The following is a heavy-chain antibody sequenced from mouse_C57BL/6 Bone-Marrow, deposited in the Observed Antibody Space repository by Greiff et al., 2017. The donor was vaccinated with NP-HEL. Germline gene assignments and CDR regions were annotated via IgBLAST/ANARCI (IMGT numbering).Heavy chain of an antibody. D-gene: IGHD1-1*01. CDR1: GFAFSSYW. V-gene: IGHV1-80*01. CDR2: LYPGDGDT. CDR3: APNYYGFYAMDY. J-gene: IGHJ4*01. Sequence: VQVVESGAELVKPGASVKISCKASGFAFSSYWMNWVRQRPGKGLEWIGQLYPGDGDTNYNGKFKGKATLTADKSSSTAYMQLSSLTSEDSAVYFCAPNYYGFYAMDYWGQGTSVTVSS.